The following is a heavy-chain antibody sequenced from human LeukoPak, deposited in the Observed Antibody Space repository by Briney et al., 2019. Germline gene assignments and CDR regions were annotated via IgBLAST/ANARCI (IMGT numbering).Heavy chain of an antibody. CDR3: ARGQGIYYYDSSGYYHFDY. Sequence: ASVKVSCKASGYTFTSYDINWVRQATGQGLEWMGWMNPKSGNTGYAQKFQGRVTMTRNTSISTAYMELSSLRSEDTAVYYCARGQGIYYYDSSGYYHFDYWGQGTLVTVSS. J-gene: IGHJ4*02. D-gene: IGHD3-22*01. V-gene: IGHV1-8*01. CDR1: GYTFTSYD. CDR2: MNPKSGNT.